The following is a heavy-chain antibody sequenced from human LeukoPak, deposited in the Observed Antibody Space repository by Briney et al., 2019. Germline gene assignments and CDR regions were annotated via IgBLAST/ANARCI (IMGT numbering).Heavy chain of an antibody. Sequence: GASVKVSCKXSGYTFTSYGISWVRQAPGQGLEWMGWISAYNGNTNYAQKLQGRVTMTTDTSTSTAYMELRSLRSDDTAVYYCARGPRVFGPLPGYYYMDVWGKGTTVTVSS. D-gene: IGHD3/OR15-3a*01. CDR1: GYTFTSYG. CDR2: ISAYNGNT. CDR3: ARGPRVFGPLPGYYYMDV. J-gene: IGHJ6*03. V-gene: IGHV1-18*01.